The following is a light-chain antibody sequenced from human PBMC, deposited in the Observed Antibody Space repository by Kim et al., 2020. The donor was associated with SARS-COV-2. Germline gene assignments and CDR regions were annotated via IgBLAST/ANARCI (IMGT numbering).Light chain of an antibody. J-gene: IGLJ3*02. CDR2: DND. CDR3: GAWDSRLRVVV. Sequence: GQMVTISCSGGNSNMGKHYVSWYQHLPGTAPKLLIYDNDRRPSGIPDRFSGSKSGTSATLGITGLQTGDEADYYCGAWDSRLRVVVFGGGTQLTVL. CDR1: NSNMGKHY. V-gene: IGLV1-51*01.